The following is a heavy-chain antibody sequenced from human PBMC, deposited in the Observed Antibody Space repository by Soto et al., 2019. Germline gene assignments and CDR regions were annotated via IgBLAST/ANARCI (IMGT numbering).Heavy chain of an antibody. V-gene: IGHV1-3*01. CDR3: ARGNLAVVPVASWFYYMDV. CDR1: GYTFTNYS. D-gene: IGHD2-2*01. CDR2: INAGNGNT. Sequence: QFQLVQSGAEVEKPGASVKVSCKASGYTFTNYSVHWVRQAPGQRLEWMGWINAGNGNTRFSLNLQVRVTITRDTSARTVYMELSSLRSEDTAVYYCARGNLAVVPVASWFYYMDVWGQGTTVTVSS. J-gene: IGHJ6*03.